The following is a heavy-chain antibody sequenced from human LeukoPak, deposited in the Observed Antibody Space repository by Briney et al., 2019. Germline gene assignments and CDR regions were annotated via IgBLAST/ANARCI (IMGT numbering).Heavy chain of an antibody. Sequence: GGSLRLSCAASGFTFTSYAMSWVRQAPKKGLEWVSVISASGGSTNYADSVKGRFTISRDNSKNTLYLQMNSLRAEDTAVYYCATSGYSSSWYFGWGQGTLVTVSS. CDR1: GFTFTSYA. V-gene: IGHV3-23*01. J-gene: IGHJ4*02. CDR2: ISASGGST. D-gene: IGHD6-13*01. CDR3: ATSGYSSSWYFG.